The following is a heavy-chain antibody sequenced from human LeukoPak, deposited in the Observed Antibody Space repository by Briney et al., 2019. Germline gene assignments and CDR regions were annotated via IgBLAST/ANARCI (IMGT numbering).Heavy chain of an antibody. V-gene: IGHV4-61*02. D-gene: IGHD2-2*01. CDR1: GGSISSGSYY. CDR2: IYTSGST. Sequence: SSQTLSLTCTVSGGSISSGSYYWSWIRQPAGTGLEWIGRIYTSGSTNYNPSLKSRVTISVDTSKNQFSLKLSSVTAADTAVYYCARELGYCSSTSCYLDPWGQGTLVTVSS. J-gene: IGHJ5*02. CDR3: ARELGYCSSTSCYLDP.